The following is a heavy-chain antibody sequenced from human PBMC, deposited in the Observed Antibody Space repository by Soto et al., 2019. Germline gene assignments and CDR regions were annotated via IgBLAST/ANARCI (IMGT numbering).Heavy chain of an antibody. V-gene: IGHV4-59*01. Sequence: SETQSLTCTVSGCNLRSYYWSWIRQPPGKGLEWIGYIYYSGSTNYNPSLKSRVTISVDTSKNQFSLKLSSVTAADTAVYYCARGHQGFDYWGQGTLVTSPQ. CDR1: GCNLRSYY. CDR2: IYYSGST. CDR3: ARGHQGFDY. J-gene: IGHJ4*02.